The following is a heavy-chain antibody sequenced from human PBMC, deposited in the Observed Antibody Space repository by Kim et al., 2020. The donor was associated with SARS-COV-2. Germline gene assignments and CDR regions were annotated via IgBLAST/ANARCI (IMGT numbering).Heavy chain of an antibody. V-gene: IGHV4-39*01. D-gene: IGHD3-10*01. J-gene: IGHJ5*02. Sequence: SETLSLTCTVSGGSISSRSYYWGWIRQPPGKGLEWIGNMYYSGSTYKNPSLKSRVTISVDTSKNQFSLKLSSVTAADTAVYYCARLGSVRWWSDPWGQGTLVTVSP. CDR1: GGSISSRSYY. CDR2: MYYSGST. CDR3: ARLGSVRWWSDP.